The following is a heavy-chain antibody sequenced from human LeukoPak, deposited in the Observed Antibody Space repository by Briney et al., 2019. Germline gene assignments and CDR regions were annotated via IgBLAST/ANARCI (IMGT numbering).Heavy chain of an antibody. J-gene: IGHJ4*02. D-gene: IGHD3-9*01. V-gene: IGHV5-51*01. CDR2: IYPGDSDT. CDR1: GYSFTSYW. CDR3: ARHGEYDILTN. Sequence: GESLKISCKGSGYSFTSYWIGWVRQTPGKGLGWMGIIYPGDSDTRYSPSLQGQVTISADKSISTAYLQWSSLKASDTAMYYCARHGEYDILTNWGQGTLVTVSS.